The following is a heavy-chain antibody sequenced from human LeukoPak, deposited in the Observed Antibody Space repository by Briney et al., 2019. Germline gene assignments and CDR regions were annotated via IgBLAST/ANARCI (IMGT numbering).Heavy chain of an antibody. CDR1: GGTISSGDYY. J-gene: IGHJ4*02. V-gene: IGHV4-30-4*02. D-gene: IGHD4-17*01. Sequence: SETLSLTCTVSGGTISSGDYYWSWIRQPPGKGLEGIVHLYYSGSTYYNTSRKGRVTISVDTSKNQISLKLSSETAADTSVYYCASYGDLPIDYWGQGTLVTVSS. CDR3: ASYGDLPIDY. CDR2: LYYSGST.